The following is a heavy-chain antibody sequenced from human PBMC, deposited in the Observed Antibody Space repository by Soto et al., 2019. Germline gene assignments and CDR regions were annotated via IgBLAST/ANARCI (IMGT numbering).Heavy chain of an antibody. V-gene: IGHV4-34*01. CDR1: GGSFSGYY. CDR3: ARAFGQQLVEGFDY. D-gene: IGHD6-13*01. CDR2: INHSGSA. J-gene: IGHJ4*02. Sequence: SETLSLTCAVYGGSFSGYYWSWIRQPPGKGLEWIGEINHSGSANYNPSLKSRVTISVDTSKNQFSLKLSSVTAADTAVYYCARAFGQQLVEGFDYWGQGTLVTVSS.